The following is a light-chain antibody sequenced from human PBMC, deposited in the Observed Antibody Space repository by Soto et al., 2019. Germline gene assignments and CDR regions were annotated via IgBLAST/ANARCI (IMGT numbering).Light chain of an antibody. CDR3: QHYVNWPLT. CDR2: DTS. V-gene: IGKV3-15*01. Sequence: EIVMTQSPATLSLSPVEVATLSCRASQGIGDTLAWYQQKPGQTPRLLIYDTSIRATGVPARFSGSRSGAEFTLTISSLQSEDFAVYYCQHYVNWPLTFGGGTKVDIK. J-gene: IGKJ4*01. CDR1: QGIGDT.